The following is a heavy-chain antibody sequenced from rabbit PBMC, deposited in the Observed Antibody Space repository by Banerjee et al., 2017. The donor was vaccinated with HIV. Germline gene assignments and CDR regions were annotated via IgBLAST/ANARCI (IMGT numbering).Heavy chain of an antibody. V-gene: IGHV1S45*01. CDR1: GFSFSNKYV. Sequence: QEQLVESGGGLVQPEGSLTLTCTASGFSFSNKYVMCWVRQAPGKGLEWIACINTSSGNTVYASWVNGRFTISGDNAQNTVHLQMNSLTAADTATYFCTRDFDFWGPGTLVTVS. J-gene: IGHJ6*01. CDR3: TRDFDF. CDR2: INTSSGNT.